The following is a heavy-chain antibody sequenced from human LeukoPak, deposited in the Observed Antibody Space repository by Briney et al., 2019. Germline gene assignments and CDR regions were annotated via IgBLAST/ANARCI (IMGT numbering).Heavy chain of an antibody. CDR3: AESTVVTRYYYYGMDV. Sequence: GASVNVSCKASGGTFSSYAISWVRQAPGQGLEWMGGIIPIFGTANYAQKFQGRVTITADESTSTAYMELSSLRSEDTAVYYCAESTVVTRYYYYGMDVWGQGTTVTVS. J-gene: IGHJ6*02. D-gene: IGHD4-23*01. V-gene: IGHV1-69*01. CDR2: IIPIFGTA. CDR1: GGTFSSYA.